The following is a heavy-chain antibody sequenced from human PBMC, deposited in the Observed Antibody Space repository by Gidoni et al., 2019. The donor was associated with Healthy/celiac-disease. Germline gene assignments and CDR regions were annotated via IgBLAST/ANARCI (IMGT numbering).Heavy chain of an antibody. V-gene: IGHV3-33*01. CDR1: GFTFSSYG. CDR3: ARGVEPVDSSGYYQTEKYYFDY. CDR2: IWYDGSNK. D-gene: IGHD3-22*01. J-gene: IGHJ4*02. Sequence: QVQLVESGGGVVQPGRSLRLSCAASGFTFSSYGMHWVRQAPGKGLEWVAVIWYDGSNKYYADSVKGRFTISRDNSKNTLYLQMNSLRAEDTAVYYCARGVEPVDSSGYYQTEKYYFDYWGQGTLVTVSS.